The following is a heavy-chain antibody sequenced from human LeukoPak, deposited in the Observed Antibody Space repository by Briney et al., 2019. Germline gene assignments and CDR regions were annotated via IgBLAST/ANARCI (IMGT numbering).Heavy chain of an antibody. CDR3: ARDDVEMATIGYYYYYMDV. CDR1: GYTFTSYG. CDR2: ISAYNGNT. D-gene: IGHD5-24*01. Sequence: ASVKVSCKASGYTFTSYGISWVRQAPGQGLEWMGWISAYNGNTNYAQKLQGIVTMTTDTSTSTAYMELRSLRSDDTAVYYCARDDVEMATIGYYYYYMDVWGKGTTVTVSS. V-gene: IGHV1-18*01. J-gene: IGHJ6*03.